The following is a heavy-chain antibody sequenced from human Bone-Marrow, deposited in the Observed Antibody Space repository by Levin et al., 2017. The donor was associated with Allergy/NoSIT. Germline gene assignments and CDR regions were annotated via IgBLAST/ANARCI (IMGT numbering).Heavy chain of an antibody. J-gene: IGHJ4*02. V-gene: IGHV5-51*01. D-gene: IGHD6-13*01. CDR2: IYPDDSDT. Sequence: GESLKISCKTSGYSFTTHWIGWVRQTPGKGLEWMGTIYPDDSDTRYSPSFQGQVTLSVDKSIRTAYLQWSSLKASDTAIYYCARRDSSSTCYDYWGQGTLVTVSS. CDR3: ARRDSSSTCYDY. CDR1: GYSFTTHW.